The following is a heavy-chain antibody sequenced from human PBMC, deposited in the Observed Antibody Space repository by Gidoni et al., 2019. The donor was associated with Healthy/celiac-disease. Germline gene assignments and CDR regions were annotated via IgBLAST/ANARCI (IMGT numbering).Heavy chain of an antibody. V-gene: IGHV3-30*04. CDR1: GFTFSSYA. D-gene: IGHD1-7*01. Sequence: QVQLVESGGGVVQPGRFLRLSCAASGFTFSSYAKHWVRQAPGKGLEWVAFISYDGSNKYYAASVKGRFTISRDNSKNTLYLQMNSLRAEDSAVYYCARDAEITGTSWFDPWGQGTLVTVSS. CDR2: ISYDGSNK. CDR3: ARDAEITGTSWFDP. J-gene: IGHJ5*02.